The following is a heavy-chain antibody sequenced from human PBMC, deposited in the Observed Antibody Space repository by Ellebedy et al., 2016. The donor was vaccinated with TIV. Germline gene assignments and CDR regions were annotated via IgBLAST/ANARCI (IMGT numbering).Heavy chain of an antibody. CDR3: ARGGTSGTHHCDY. CDR2: VYHSGTT. D-gene: IGHD3-10*01. J-gene: IGHJ4*02. CDR1: GYSISSDYY. Sequence: SETLSLTCTVSGYSISSDYYWGCIRQPPGKGLEWIGSVYHSGTTYYNPSLKTRVTISIDSSKNQFSLKLNSVTAADTAVYYCARGGTSGTHHCDYWGQGTLVTVSS. V-gene: IGHV4-38-2*02.